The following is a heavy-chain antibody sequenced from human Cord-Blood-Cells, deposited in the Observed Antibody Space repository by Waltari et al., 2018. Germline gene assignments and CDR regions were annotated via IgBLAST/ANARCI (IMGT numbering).Heavy chain of an antibody. J-gene: IGHJ3*02. Sequence: QVQLVQSGAEVKKPGSSVKVSCKASGGTFSSYAISWGRQAPGQGLEWMGGIIPIFGTAKYAQKFQGRVTITADESTSTAYMELSSLRSEDTAVYYCARVRCSSTSCYDAFDIWGQGTMVTVSS. D-gene: IGHD2-2*01. CDR3: ARVRCSSTSCYDAFDI. V-gene: IGHV1-69*01. CDR2: IIPIFGTA. CDR1: GGTFSSYA.